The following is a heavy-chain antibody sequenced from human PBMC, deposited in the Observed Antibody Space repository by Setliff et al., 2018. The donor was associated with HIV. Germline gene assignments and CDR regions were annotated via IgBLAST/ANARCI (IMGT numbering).Heavy chain of an antibody. J-gene: IGHJ4*02. CDR3: VKGAGGYYDF. CDR2: INPKSGDT. CDR1: GYTFTDHN. Sequence: ASVKVSCKTSGYTFTDHNIHWVRQAPGQGLEWMGWINPKSGDTTYAQRLRGRVTMTRDTSINTAYMELNRLLYDDTALYYCVKGAGGYYDFWSQGTLVTVS. D-gene: IGHD2-15*01. V-gene: IGHV1-2*02.